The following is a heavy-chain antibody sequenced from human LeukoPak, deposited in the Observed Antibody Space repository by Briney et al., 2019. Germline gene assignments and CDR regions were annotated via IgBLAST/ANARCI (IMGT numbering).Heavy chain of an antibody. CDR1: GGSITNYY. V-gene: IGHV4-59*01. Sequence: KPSETLSLTCTVSGGSITNYYWSWIRQPPGKGLEWIGYIYYSGTTNYNPSLKSRVTISVDTSENQFSLKVNSVTAADTAVYYCVRSRSGTYGWFDPWGQGTLVTVSS. CDR2: IYYSGTT. J-gene: IGHJ5*02. CDR3: VRSRSGTYGWFDP. D-gene: IGHD4-17*01.